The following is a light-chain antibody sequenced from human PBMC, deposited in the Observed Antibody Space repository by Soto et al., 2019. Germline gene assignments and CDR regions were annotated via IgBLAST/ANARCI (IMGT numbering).Light chain of an antibody. CDR1: QSVSRY. J-gene: IGKJ3*01. V-gene: IGKV3-11*01. CDR3: QQRNNWPLFT. Sequence: EIVLTQSPATLSLSPGERAILSCRASQSVSRYLAWYQQKPGQAPRLLIHDSSNRATGIPDRFSGSGSGTDFTLTISSLVPEDFAVYYCQQRNNWPLFTFGPGTKVDIK. CDR2: DSS.